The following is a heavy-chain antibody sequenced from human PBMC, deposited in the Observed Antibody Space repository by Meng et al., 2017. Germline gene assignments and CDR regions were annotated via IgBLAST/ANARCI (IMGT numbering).Heavy chain of an antibody. CDR2: IYYSGST. V-gene: IGHV4-59*01. J-gene: IGHJ4*02. D-gene: IGHD2-2*01. CDR3: ARGGGKYCSSTSCYWVYFVY. Sequence: SETLSLTCTVSGGSISSYYWSWIRQPPGKGLEWIGYIYYSGSTNYNPSLKSRVTISVDTSKNQFSLKLSSVTAADTAVYYCARGGGKYCSSTSCYWVYFVYWGQGTLVTVSS. CDR1: GGSISSYY.